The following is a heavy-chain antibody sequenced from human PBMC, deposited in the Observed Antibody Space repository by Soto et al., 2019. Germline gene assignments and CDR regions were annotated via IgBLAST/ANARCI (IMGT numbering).Heavy chain of an antibody. Sequence: QVQVQESGPGMVKPSENLSLTRPVSGGSLSRYYWSWIRQPPGKGLEWIGYIYYSGSTKYNPSLKSRVTISVDTSKNQFSLKLSSVTAADTAVYYCARDSGWERAFDIWGQGTMVTVSS. D-gene: IGHD6-19*01. CDR2: IYYSGST. J-gene: IGHJ3*02. CDR3: ARDSGWERAFDI. V-gene: IGHV4-59*01. CDR1: GGSLSRYY.